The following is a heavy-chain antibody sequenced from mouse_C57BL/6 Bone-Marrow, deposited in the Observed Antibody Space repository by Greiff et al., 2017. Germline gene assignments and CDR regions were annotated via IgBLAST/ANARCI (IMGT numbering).Heavy chain of an antibody. D-gene: IGHD4-1*01. CDR1: GYTFTDYY. Sequence: QVQLQQSGAELVRPGASVKLSCKASGYTFTDYYINWVKQRPGQGLEWIARIYPGSGNTYYNEKFKGKATLTAEKSSSTAYMQLSSLTSEDSAVYFCARSSRVGLTGWFAYWGQGTLVTVSA. J-gene: IGHJ3*01. CDR2: IYPGSGNT. CDR3: ARSSRVGLTGWFAY. V-gene: IGHV1-76*01.